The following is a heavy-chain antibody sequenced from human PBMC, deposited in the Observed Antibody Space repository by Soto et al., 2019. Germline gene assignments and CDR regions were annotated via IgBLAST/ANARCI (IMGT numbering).Heavy chain of an antibody. J-gene: IGHJ4*02. CDR2: ISWNSGSI. Sequence: SLRLSCAASGFTFDDYAMHWVRQAPGKGLEWVSGISWNSGSIGYADSVKGRFTISRDNAKNSLYLQMNSLRAEDTALYYCAKGMIIAVAGPVTFDYWGQGTLVTVSS. CDR1: GFTFDDYA. CDR3: AKGMIIAVAGPVTFDY. V-gene: IGHV3-9*01. D-gene: IGHD6-19*01.